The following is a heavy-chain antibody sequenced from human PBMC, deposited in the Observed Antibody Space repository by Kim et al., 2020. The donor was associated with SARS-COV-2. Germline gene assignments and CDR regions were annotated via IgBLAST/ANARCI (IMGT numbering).Heavy chain of an antibody. CDR3: ARVDDSSGYYFGMDV. J-gene: IGHJ6*02. Sequence: GGSLRLSCAASGFTVSSNYMSWVRQAPGKGLEWVSVIYSGGSTYYADSVKGRFTISRDNSKNTLYLQMNSLRAEDTAVYYCARVDDSSGYYFGMDVWGQGTTVTVSS. D-gene: IGHD3-22*01. CDR2: IYSGGST. V-gene: IGHV3-66*02. CDR1: GFTVSSNY.